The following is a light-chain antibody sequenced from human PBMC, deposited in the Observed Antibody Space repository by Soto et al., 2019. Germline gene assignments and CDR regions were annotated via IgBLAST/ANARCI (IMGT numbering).Light chain of an antibody. J-gene: IGLJ2*01. Sequence: QLVLTQSPSASASLGASVKLTCTLSSGHSNYAIAWHQQQSEKGPRYLMKLNSDGSHSKGDGIPDRFSGSSSGAERYLTIPSLQSEDEADYYRQTWGSGIVVFGGGTKLTVL. CDR1: SGHSNYA. CDR2: LNSDGSH. CDR3: QTWGSGIVV. V-gene: IGLV4-69*01.